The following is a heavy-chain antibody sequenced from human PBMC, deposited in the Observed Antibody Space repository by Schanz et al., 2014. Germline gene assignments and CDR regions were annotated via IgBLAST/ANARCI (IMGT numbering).Heavy chain of an antibody. CDR3: STTPNFYASGTYSWFDP. D-gene: IGHD3-10*01. CDR2: IKSRSDGGTT. CDR1: GFTFSNAW. Sequence: EVQLLESGGALEQPGGSLRLSCAASGFTFSNAWMNWVRQGPGNRLEWVGRIKSRSDGGTTDYAAPVKGRFIISRDDSRNTLYLQMSGLKTEDTAVYYCSTTPNFYASGTYSWFDPWGQGTRVTVSS. V-gene: IGHV3-15*02. J-gene: IGHJ5*02.